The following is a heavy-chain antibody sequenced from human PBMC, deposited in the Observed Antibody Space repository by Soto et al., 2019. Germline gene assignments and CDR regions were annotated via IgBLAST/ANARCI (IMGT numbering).Heavy chain of an antibody. CDR3: XXXWGGAFDI. J-gene: IGHJ3*02. CDR1: GGSISSYY. CDR2: IYYSGST. Sequence: QVQLQESGPGLVKPSETLSLTCTVSGGSISSYYWSWIRQPPGKGLEWIGYIYYSGSTNYNPSLXXXXXXXVDXXKNQXXXXXXXVXAPDXAVXXXXXXWGGAFDIWSQGTMVTVSS. D-gene: IGHD3-10*01. V-gene: IGHV4-59*01.